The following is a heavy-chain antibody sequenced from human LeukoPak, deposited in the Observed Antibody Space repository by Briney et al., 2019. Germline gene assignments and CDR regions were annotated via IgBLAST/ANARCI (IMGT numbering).Heavy chain of an antibody. Sequence: GGSLRLSCAASGFIFSRYGMSWVRQAPGKGLEWVSAISGSGGTTYYADSVKGRFTISRDNAKNSLYLQMNSLRAEDTAVYYCARDVNDYGDPFDYWGQGTLVTVSS. J-gene: IGHJ4*02. CDR2: ISGSGGTT. CDR3: ARDVNDYGDPFDY. CDR1: GFIFSRYG. D-gene: IGHD4-17*01. V-gene: IGHV3-23*01.